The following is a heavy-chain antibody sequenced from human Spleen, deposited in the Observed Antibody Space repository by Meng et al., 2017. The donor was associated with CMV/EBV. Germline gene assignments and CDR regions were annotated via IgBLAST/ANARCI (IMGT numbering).Heavy chain of an antibody. D-gene: IGHD2-21*02. Sequence: SRNLWSWVSQVKGKRLEWIGEIYNSGRTNYNQSLKSRVTISVDKFKNQFSLKLGSVTAADTAVYYCARIERRRILKYCGSDCSTTDYWGQGTLVTVSS. CDR2: IYNSGRT. J-gene: IGHJ4*02. V-gene: IGHV4-4*02. CDR3: ARIERRRILKYCGSDCSTTDY. CDR1: SRNL.